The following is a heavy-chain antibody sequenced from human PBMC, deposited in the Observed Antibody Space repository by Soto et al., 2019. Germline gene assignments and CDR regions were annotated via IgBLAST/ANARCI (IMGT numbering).Heavy chain of an antibody. Sequence: PGGSLRLSCAASGVTFSSYAMSWFRQAPGKGLEWVSAISGSGGSTYYADSVKGRFTISRDNSKNTLYLQMNSLRAEDTAVYYCAKDITMVRGARPRFDPWGQGTLVTVSS. V-gene: IGHV3-23*01. J-gene: IGHJ5*02. D-gene: IGHD3-10*01. CDR3: AKDITMVRGARPRFDP. CDR2: ISGSGGST. CDR1: GVTFSSYA.